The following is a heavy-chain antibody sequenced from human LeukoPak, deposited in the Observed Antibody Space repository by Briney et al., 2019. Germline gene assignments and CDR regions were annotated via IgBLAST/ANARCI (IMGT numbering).Heavy chain of an antibody. V-gene: IGHV7-4-1*02. D-gene: IGHD6-13*01. CDR1: GYTFTSYA. CDR3: ARVLTRMRAAAAPHTFGY. J-gene: IGHJ4*02. CDR2: INTNTGNP. Sequence: ASVKVSCKASGYTFTSYAMNWVRQTPGQGLEWMGWINTNTGNPTYAQGFTGRFVFSLDTSVSTAYLQISSLKAEDTAVYYCARVLTRMRAAAAPHTFGYWGQGTLVTVSS.